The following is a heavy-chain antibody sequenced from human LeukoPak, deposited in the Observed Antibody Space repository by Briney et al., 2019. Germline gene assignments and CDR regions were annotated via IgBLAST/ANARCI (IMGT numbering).Heavy chain of an antibody. CDR1: GYTFTGYY. V-gene: IGHV1-2*02. CDR3: ARAHYYDSSGYTNYFDY. D-gene: IGHD3-22*01. J-gene: IGHJ4*02. Sequence: ASVKVSCKASGYTFTGYYMHWVRQAPGQGFEWMGWINPNSGGTNYAQKFQGRVTMTRDTSISTAYMELSRLRSDDTAVYYCARAHYYDSSGYTNYFDYWGQGTLVTVSS. CDR2: INPNSGGT.